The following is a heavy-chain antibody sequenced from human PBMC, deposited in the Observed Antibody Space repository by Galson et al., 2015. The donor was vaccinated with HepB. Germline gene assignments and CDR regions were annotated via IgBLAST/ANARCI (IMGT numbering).Heavy chain of an antibody. D-gene: IGHD6-13*01. CDR3: ARLPAAAAPNAFDI. V-gene: IGHV4-39*01. CDR2: IYYNGIT. J-gene: IGHJ3*02. CDR1: GGSITSTNYY. Sequence: ETLSLTCTVSGGSITSTNYYWGLIRQPPGKGLEWIGNIYYNGITYYNPSLKSRVTISVDTSKNQFSLEVRSVTAADTAVFYCARLPAAAAPNAFDIWGQGTLVTVSS.